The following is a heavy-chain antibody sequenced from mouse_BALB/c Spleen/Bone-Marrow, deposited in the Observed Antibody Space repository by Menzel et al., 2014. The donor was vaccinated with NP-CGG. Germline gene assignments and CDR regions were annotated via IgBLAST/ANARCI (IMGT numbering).Heavy chain of an antibody. CDR2: IDPANGNT. D-gene: IGHD1-2*01. J-gene: IGHJ2*01. CDR1: GFNIKDTY. Sequence: LVESGAVLVKPGASVKLSCTASGFNIKDTYMHWVKQRPEQGLEWIGRIDPANGNTKYDPKFQGKATITADTSSNTAYLQLSSLTSEDTAVYYCARYRLGTYFDYWGQGTTLTVSS. CDR3: ARYRLGTYFDY. V-gene: IGHV14-3*02.